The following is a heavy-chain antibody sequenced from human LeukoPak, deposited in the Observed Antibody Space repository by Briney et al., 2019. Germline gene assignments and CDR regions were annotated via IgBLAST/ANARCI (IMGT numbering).Heavy chain of an antibody. Sequence: GGSLRLSCAASGFTFSDYYMSWIRQAPGKGLEWVSYISSSGSTIYYADSVKGRFTISRDNAKNSLYLQMNSLRAEDTAVYYCARTSIAAAGRWFDPWGQGTLVTVSS. V-gene: IGHV3-11*01. CDR2: ISSSGSTI. CDR1: GFTFSDYY. CDR3: ARTSIAAAGRWFDP. D-gene: IGHD6-13*01. J-gene: IGHJ5*02.